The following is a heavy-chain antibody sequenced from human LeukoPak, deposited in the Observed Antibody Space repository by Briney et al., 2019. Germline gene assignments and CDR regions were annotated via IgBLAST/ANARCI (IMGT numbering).Heavy chain of an antibody. V-gene: IGHV3-7*01. CDR2: TKKDGSEK. D-gene: IGHD2-21*01. J-gene: IGHJ4*02. CDR1: GFTFSTYW. CDR3: VREGYFVFDF. Sequence: PGGSLRLSCGASGFTFSTYWMSWVRQAPGKGLEWVANTKKDGSEKYYVDSVKGRFTISRDNAKNSLYLQMNSLRVEDTAVYYCVREGYFVFDFWGQGALVTVSS.